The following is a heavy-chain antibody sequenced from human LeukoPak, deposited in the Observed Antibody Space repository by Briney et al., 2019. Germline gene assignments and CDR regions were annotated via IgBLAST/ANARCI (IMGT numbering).Heavy chain of an antibody. Sequence: PGGSLRLSRAASGFTLSSNPLAWVRQAPGKGLEWVSFISGSGGSTYFADSVKGRFTISRDNSKNTLYLQMNSLRAEDTAVYYCVRGGADCGGDCFYFFAYWGQGTLVTVAS. CDR1: GFTLSSNP. D-gene: IGHD2-21*02. CDR2: ISGSGGST. J-gene: IGHJ4*02. V-gene: IGHV3-23*01. CDR3: VRGGADCGGDCFYFFAY.